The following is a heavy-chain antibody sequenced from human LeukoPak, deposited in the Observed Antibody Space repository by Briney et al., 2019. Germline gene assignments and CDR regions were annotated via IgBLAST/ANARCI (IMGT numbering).Heavy chain of an antibody. CDR3: ASRDDYGDYLFDY. Sequence: SGTLSLTCAVSGGSISSSNWWSWVRQPPGKGLEWIGEIYHSGSTNYNPSLKSRVAISVDKSKNQFSLKLSSVTAADTAVYYCASRDDYGDYLFDYWGQGTLVTVSS. CDR2: IYHSGST. J-gene: IGHJ4*02. V-gene: IGHV4-4*02. CDR1: GGSISSSNW. D-gene: IGHD4-17*01.